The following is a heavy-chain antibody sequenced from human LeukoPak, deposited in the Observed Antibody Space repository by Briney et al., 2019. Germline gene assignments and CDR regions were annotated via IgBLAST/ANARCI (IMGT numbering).Heavy chain of an antibody. D-gene: IGHD2-15*01. CDR1: GGSFSGYY. J-gene: IGHJ4*02. V-gene: IGHV4-34*01. CDR2: INHSGST. CDR3: ARGLARYCSGGSCYVY. Sequence: SETLSLTCAVYGGSFSGYYWSWIRQPPGKGLEWSGEINHSGSTNYNPSLKSRVTISVDTSKNQFSLKLSSVTAADTAVYYCARGLARYCSGGSCYVYWGQGTLVTVSS.